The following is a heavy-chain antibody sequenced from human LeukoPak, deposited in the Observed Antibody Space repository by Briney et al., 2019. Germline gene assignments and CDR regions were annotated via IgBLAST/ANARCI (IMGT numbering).Heavy chain of an antibody. CDR2: IYYSGST. CDR1: GGSISNSSYY. V-gene: IGHV4-39*01. J-gene: IGHJ3*02. CDR3: ARSDIVVVPAAIPRAFDI. D-gene: IGHD2-2*01. Sequence: SETLSLTCTVSGGSISNSSYYWGWIRQPPGKGLEWIGSIYYSGSTYYNPSLKSRVTISVDTSKNQFSLKLSSVTAADTAVYYCARSDIVVVPAAIPRAFDIWGQGTMVTVSS.